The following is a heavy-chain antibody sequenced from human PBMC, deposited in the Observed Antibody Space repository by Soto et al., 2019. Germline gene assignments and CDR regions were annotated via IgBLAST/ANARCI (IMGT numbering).Heavy chain of an antibody. D-gene: IGHD1-26*01. V-gene: IGHV3-74*01. CDR2: INGDGSST. CDR1: GFTFDNYA. J-gene: IGHJ4*02. CDR3: ARESMWAPDY. Sequence: GGSLRLSCAASGFTFDNYAMHWVRQAPGKGLEWVSGINGDGSSTSNADPVKGRFTISRDNAKNTLYLEMNSLRAEDTAVYYCARESMWAPDYWGQGTLVTVSS.